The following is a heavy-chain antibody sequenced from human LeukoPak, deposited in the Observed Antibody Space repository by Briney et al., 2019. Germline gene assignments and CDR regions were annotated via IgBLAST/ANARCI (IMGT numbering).Heavy chain of an antibody. CDR3: ARRYSSSWYLTYFDY. CDR2: VYYSGST. D-gene: IGHD6-13*01. Sequence: PSETLSLTCAVYGGSFSGYYWSWIRQPPGKGLKWIGNVYYSGSTYYNPSLKSRVTISVDTSKNQFSLKLSSVTAADTAVYYCARRYSSSWYLTYFDYWGQGTLVTVSS. CDR1: GGSFSGYY. J-gene: IGHJ4*02. V-gene: IGHV4-34*01.